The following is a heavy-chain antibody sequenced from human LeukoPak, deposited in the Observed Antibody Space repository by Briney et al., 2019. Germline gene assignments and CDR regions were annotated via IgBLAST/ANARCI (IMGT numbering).Heavy chain of an antibody. CDR2: ISGSGGST. D-gene: IGHD4-17*01. J-gene: IGHJ2*01. V-gene: IGHV3-23*01. CDR3: AKVQHDYGHYAAPCYCEL. Sequence: GGSLRLSCAASGFTFSSYAMSWVRQAPGKGLEWVSAISGSGGSTYYADSVKGRFTISRDNSKNTLYLQMNSLRAEDTAVYYCAKVQHDYGHYAAPCYCELWGRGSMVT. CDR1: GFTFSSYA.